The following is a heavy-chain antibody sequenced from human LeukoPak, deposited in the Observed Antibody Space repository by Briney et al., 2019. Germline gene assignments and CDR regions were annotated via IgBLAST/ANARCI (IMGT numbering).Heavy chain of an antibody. CDR2: IYTSAST. J-gene: IGHJ6*03. D-gene: IGHD2-2*01. Sequence: SETLSLTCTVSGGSISSGCYYWSWIRHPAGKGLEWIGRIYTSASTNHTPSLKSRVTISVDTSKNQFSLKLSSVTAADTAVYYCARSPRQARRVVPAATPRHYYYYYMDVWGKGTTVTVSS. V-gene: IGHV4-61*02. CDR3: ARSPRQARRVVPAATPRHYYYYYMDV. CDR1: GGSISSGCYY.